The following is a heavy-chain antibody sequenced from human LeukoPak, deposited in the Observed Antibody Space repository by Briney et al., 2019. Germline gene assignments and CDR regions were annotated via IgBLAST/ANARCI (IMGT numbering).Heavy chain of an antibody. V-gene: IGHV6-1*01. J-gene: IGHJ5*02. CDR1: GDSVSRNNAA. CDR3: AKDSSSGWSIPNTNWFDP. Sequence: SQTLSLTCAISGDSVSRNNAAWNWIRQSPSRGLEWLGRTYYRSKWYNDYAVSVKSRIAINPDTSKNQFSLQLNSVTPEDTAVYYCAKDSSSGWSIPNTNWFDPWGQGTLVTVSS. CDR2: TYYRSKWYN. D-gene: IGHD6-19*01.